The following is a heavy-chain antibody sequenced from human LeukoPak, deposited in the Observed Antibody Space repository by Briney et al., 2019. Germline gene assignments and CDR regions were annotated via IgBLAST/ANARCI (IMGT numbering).Heavy chain of an antibody. V-gene: IGHV4-34*01. Sequence: GSLRLSCAASGLTFSSYWMSWVRQAPGKGLEWIGEINHSGSTNYNPSLKSRVTISVDTSKNQFSLKLSSVTAADTAVYYCASSPRDGYKTHYFDYWGQGTLVTVSS. CDR3: ASSPRDGYKTHYFDY. D-gene: IGHD5-24*01. J-gene: IGHJ4*02. CDR1: GLTFSSYW. CDR2: INHSGST.